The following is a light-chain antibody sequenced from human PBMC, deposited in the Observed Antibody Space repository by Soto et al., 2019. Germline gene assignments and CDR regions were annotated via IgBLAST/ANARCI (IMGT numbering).Light chain of an antibody. CDR2: KAS. CDR3: QQYNSLYP. CDR1: QSISSW. Sequence: DIQMTQSPSTLSASVGDRVTITCRASQSISSWLAWYQQKPGKAPKLLIYKASSLESGVPSRFSGSGSGTEFTLTISSLQPDDFATYYCQQYNSLYPFGQGTQLEIK. J-gene: IGKJ2*01. V-gene: IGKV1-5*03.